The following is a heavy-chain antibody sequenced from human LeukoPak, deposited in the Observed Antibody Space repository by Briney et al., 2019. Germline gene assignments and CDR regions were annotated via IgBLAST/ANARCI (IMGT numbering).Heavy chain of an antibody. D-gene: IGHD1-26*01. CDR2: FDPEDGET. Sequence: ASVKVSCKVSGYTLTELSMHWVRQAPGKGPEWLGGFDPEDGETIYAQKFQGRVTMTEDTSTDTAYMELSSLRSEDTAVYYCATFGSNYPVFDIWGQGTMVTVSS. CDR3: ATFGSNYPVFDI. CDR1: GYTLTELS. J-gene: IGHJ3*02. V-gene: IGHV1-24*01.